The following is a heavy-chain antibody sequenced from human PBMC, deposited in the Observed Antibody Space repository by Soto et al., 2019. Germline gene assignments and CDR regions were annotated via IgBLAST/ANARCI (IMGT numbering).Heavy chain of an antibody. CDR2: ISYDGSRK. D-gene: IGHD2-2*01. CDR1: VFTLNTYG. Sequence: TVGSLRLSCASSVFTLNTYGMHWVRHSPGKWLEWVALISYDGSRKYYADSVKGRFTVSRDNSKNTLHLQMSSLRVDDTAVYYCARGLYASSTGCIAPAECWGQGTRVSVSS. V-gene: IGHV3-30*03. J-gene: IGHJ4*02. CDR3: ARGLYASSTGCIAPAEC.